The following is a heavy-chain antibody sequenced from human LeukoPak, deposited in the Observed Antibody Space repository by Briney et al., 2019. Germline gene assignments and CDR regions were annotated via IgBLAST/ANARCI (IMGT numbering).Heavy chain of an antibody. V-gene: IGHV4-34*01. D-gene: IGHD3-10*01. J-gene: IGHJ4*02. Sequence: PSETLSLTCAVYGGSFSGYYWSWIRQPPGKGLEWIADMNHSGSTNYNPSLKSRVTISVDTSKNQFSLKLSSVTAADTAVYYCARESYGSGSYYPSSYYFDYWGQGTLVTVSS. CDR3: ARESYGSGSYYPSSYYFDY. CDR2: MNHSGST. CDR1: GGSFSGYY.